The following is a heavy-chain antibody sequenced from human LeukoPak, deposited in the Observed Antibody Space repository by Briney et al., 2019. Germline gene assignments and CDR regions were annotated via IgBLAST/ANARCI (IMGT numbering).Heavy chain of an antibody. CDR1: GGSFSGYY. V-gene: IGHV4-34*01. CDR3: ARLPTYYDSSGYYREDI. D-gene: IGHD3-22*01. Sequence: SETLSLTCAVYGGSFSGYYWSWIRQPPGKGLEWIGEINHSGSTNYNPSLKSRVTISVDTSKNQFSLKLSSVTAADTAVYYRARLPTYYDSSGYYREDIWGQGTMVTVSS. CDR2: INHSGST. J-gene: IGHJ3*02.